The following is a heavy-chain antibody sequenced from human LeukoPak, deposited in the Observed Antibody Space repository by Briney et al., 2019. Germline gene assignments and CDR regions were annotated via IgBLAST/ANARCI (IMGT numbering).Heavy chain of an antibody. D-gene: IGHD2-15*01. Sequence: SETLSLTCTVSGGSISSYYWSWIRQPPGKGLEWIGYISYSGSTNFNPSLKSRVPISVDTSKNQFSLKLSSVTAADTAVYYCARHEAPGYCSGGSCYNYWYFDLWGRGTLVTVSS. V-gene: IGHV4-59*01. J-gene: IGHJ2*01. CDR3: ARHEAPGYCSGGSCYNYWYFDL. CDR1: GGSISSYY. CDR2: ISYSGST.